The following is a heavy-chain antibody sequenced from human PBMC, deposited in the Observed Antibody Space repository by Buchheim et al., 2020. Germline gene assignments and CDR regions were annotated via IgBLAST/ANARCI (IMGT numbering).Heavy chain of an antibody. Sequence: QVQLVESGGGVVQPGRSLRLSCAASGFTFSSYAMHWVRQAPGKGLEWVAVISYDGSNKYYADSVKGRFTISRDNSQHTPYLQMNSLRAEDTAVYYCARELGDSSGYYYLDYWGQGTL. CDR3: ARELGDSSGYYYLDY. V-gene: IGHV3-30-3*01. CDR2: ISYDGSNK. D-gene: IGHD3-22*01. J-gene: IGHJ4*02. CDR1: GFTFSSYA.